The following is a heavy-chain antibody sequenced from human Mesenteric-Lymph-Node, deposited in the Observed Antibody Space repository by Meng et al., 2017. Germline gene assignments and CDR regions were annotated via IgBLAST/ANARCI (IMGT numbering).Heavy chain of an antibody. CDR2: IYYSEST. V-gene: IGHV4-30-4*01. CDR1: GGSISSGDYY. CDR3: ARDLGVATSIAGFVY. Sequence: QVQLQESGPGLVKPSQTPSLICTVTGGSISSGDYYWSWIRQPPGKGLEWIGYIYYSESTYYNPSLKSRVTISVDTSKNQFSLRLSSVTAADTAVYYCARDLGVATSIAGFVYWGQGTLVTVSS. J-gene: IGHJ4*02. D-gene: IGHD5-12*01.